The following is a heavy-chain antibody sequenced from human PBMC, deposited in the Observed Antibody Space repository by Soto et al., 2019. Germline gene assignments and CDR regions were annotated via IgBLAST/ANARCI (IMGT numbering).Heavy chain of an antibody. CDR2: ISYDGSNK. CDR3: AKDGGSYYISAFDI. J-gene: IGHJ3*02. CDR1: GFTFSSYG. Sequence: GGSLRLSCAASGFTFSSYGMHWVRQAPGKGLEWVAVISYDGSNKYYADSVKGRFTISRDNSKNTLYLQMNSLRAEDTAVYYCAKDGGSYYISAFDIWGQGTMVTVS. V-gene: IGHV3-30*18. D-gene: IGHD1-26*01.